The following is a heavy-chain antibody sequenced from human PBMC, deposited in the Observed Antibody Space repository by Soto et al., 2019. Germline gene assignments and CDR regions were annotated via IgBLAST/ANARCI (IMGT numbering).Heavy chain of an antibody. J-gene: IGHJ4*02. CDR3: ARGVTMVRGVIIDYFDY. V-gene: IGHV3-13*04. Sequence: EVQLVESGGGLVQPGGSLRLSCAASGFTFSSYDMHWVRQATGKGLEWVSVIGTAGDTYHPGSVKGRFTISRENAKNSLYLQMNSLRAGDTAVYYCARGVTMVRGVIIDYFDYWGQGTLVTVSS. CDR1: GFTFSSYD. D-gene: IGHD3-10*01. CDR2: IGTAGDT.